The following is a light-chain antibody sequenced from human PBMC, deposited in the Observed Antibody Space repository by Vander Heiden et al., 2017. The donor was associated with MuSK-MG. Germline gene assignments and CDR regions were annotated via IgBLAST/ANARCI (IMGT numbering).Light chain of an antibody. CDR1: QSVLYSSNNKNY. CDR3: QQDYSTRA. J-gene: IGKJ1*01. CDR2: WAS. Sequence: DIVMTQSPDSLPVSLGERATINCKSSQSVLYSSNNKNYLAWYQQKPGQPPKLLIYWASTRESGVPDRFSGSGSGTDFTLTISSLQAEDVAVYYWQQDYSTRAFGQGTKVEIK. V-gene: IGKV4-1*01.